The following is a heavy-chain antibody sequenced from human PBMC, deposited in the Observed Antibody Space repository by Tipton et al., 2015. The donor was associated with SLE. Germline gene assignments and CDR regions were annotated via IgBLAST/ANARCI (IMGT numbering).Heavy chain of an antibody. V-gene: IGHV1-46*02. Sequence: QSGAEVKKPGASVKVSCKASGYTFNSYYIHWVRQAPGQGLEWMGIINPGGGSTTYSQKFQGRVTMTRDTSTSTVYMELSSLGSEDTAVYYCARVLQSGDAFYIWGQGTMVTVSS. D-gene: IGHD4-11*01. CDR1: GYTFNSYY. CDR3: ARVLQSGDAFYI. J-gene: IGHJ3*02. CDR2: INPGGGST.